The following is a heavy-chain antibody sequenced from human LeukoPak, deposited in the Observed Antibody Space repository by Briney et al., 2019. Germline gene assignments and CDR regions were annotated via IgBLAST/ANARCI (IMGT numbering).Heavy chain of an antibody. D-gene: IGHD4-11*01. V-gene: IGHV1-69*02. CDR3: ATDPTVTTSKRAGWFDP. CDR1: GGTFSSYT. Sequence: SVKVSCKASGGTFSSYTISWVRQAPGQGLEWMGRIIPILGIANYTQKLQGRVTITADKSTSTAYMELSSLRSEDTAVYYCATDPTVTTSKRAGWFDPWGQGTLVTVSS. CDR2: IIPILGIA. J-gene: IGHJ5*02.